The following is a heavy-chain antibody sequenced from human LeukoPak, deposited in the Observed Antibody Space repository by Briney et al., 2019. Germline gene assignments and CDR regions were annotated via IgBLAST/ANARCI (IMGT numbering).Heavy chain of an antibody. Sequence: PGGSLRLSCAASGFTFSSYGMHWVRQAPGKGLEWVAVISHDGRNKYFADSVKGRFTISRDNSKNTLYLQMNSLRPEDSAVYYCAKVRDRLTVFWSNFHYWGQGTLVTVSS. CDR2: ISHDGRNK. V-gene: IGHV3-30*18. CDR1: GFTFSSYG. CDR3: AKVRDRLTVFWSNFHY. J-gene: IGHJ4*02. D-gene: IGHD3-9*01.